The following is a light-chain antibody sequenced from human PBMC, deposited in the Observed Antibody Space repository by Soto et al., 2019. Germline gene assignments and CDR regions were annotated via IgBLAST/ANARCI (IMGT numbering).Light chain of an antibody. CDR2: RAS. V-gene: IGKV1-5*03. J-gene: IGKJ1*01. CDR1: QSISIW. Sequence: DIQMTQSPSTLSASVGDTFTITCRASQSISIWLAWYQQKPGKAPNLLIYRASNFESGVPSRFSGSGSGTEFTLTISSLQPDDFATYYCQQCYSYPWTFGQGTKVEIK. CDR3: QQCYSYPWT.